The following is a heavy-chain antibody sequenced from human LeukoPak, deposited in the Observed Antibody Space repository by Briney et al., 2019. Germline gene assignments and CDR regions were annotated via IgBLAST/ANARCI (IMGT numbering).Heavy chain of an antibody. CDR3: ARDHLMIFGVGDAFDI. D-gene: IGHD3-3*01. V-gene: IGHV3-30-3*01. Sequence: GRSLRLSCAASGFTFSSYAMHWVRQAPGKGLEWVAVIPYDGSNKYYADSVKGRFTISRDNSKNTLYLQMNSLRAEDTAVYYCARDHLMIFGVGDAFDIWGQGTMVTVSS. CDR1: GFTFSSYA. CDR2: IPYDGSNK. J-gene: IGHJ3*02.